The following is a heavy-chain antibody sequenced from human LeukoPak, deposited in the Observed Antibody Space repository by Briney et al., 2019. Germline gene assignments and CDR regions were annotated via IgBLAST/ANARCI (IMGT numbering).Heavy chain of an antibody. CDR2: ISWESDSI. Sequence: GRSLRLSCAASGFTFDDYAMHWVRQAPGKGLEWVSSISWESDSIGYADSVKGRFTISRDNAKNSLYLQMNSLRAEDTALYYCAKDLYSSSWYPSGDVFDIWGQGTMVTVSS. CDR1: GFTFDDYA. CDR3: AKDLYSSSWYPSGDVFDI. D-gene: IGHD6-13*01. J-gene: IGHJ3*02. V-gene: IGHV3-9*01.